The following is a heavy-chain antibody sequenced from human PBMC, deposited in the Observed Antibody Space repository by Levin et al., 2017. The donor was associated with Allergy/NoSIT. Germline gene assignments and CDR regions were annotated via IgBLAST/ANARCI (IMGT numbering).Heavy chain of an antibody. V-gene: IGHV3-23*01. CDR3: AKDKGAAPDTADV. J-gene: IGHJ6*02. Sequence: GGSLRLSCAASGFTFSGYTMSWVRQAPGKGLEWISVVTNNGDNTFYADSVKGRFTISRDNSKNTLYLQMNSLRAEDTAVYYCAKDKGAAPDTADVWGRGTTVTVSS. CDR1: GFTFSGYT. CDR2: VTNNGDNT. D-gene: IGHD5-18*01.